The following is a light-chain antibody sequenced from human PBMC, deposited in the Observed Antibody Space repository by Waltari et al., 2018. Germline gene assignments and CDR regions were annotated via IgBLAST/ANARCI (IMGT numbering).Light chain of an antibody. Sequence: QSALTQPASVSGSPGQSITISCTGTSRDVGGYNYVTWYQQHPGKAPKLMIFDVSKRPSGVSNRFSDAKSGNTASLTISGLQAEDEAEYYCSSYTSTNTWVFGGGTKLTVL. CDR2: DVS. V-gene: IGLV2-14*03. J-gene: IGLJ3*02. CDR1: SRDVGGYNY. CDR3: SSYTSTNTWV.